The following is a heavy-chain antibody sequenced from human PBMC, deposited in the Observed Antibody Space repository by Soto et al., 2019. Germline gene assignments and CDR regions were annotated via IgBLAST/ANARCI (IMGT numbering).Heavy chain of an antibody. CDR1: GFTFSSYW. V-gene: IGHV3-74*01. D-gene: IGHD3-10*01. J-gene: IGHJ5*02. CDR2: INSDGSST. CDR3: ARDQGYYYGSGFDP. Sequence: EVQLVESGGGLVQPGGSLRLSCAASGFTFSSYWMHWVRQAPGKGLVWVSRINSDGSSTSYADSVKGRFTISSDNAKNTLYLQMNSLRAEDTAVYYWARDQGYYYGSGFDPWGQGTLVTVSS.